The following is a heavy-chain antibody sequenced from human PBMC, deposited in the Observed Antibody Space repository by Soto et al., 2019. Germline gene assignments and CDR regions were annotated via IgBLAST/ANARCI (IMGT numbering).Heavy chain of an antibody. V-gene: IGHV3-74*01. CDR1: GFTFSNYW. J-gene: IGHJ4*02. CDR2: IDTDGSTT. D-gene: IGHD2-2*01. Sequence: PVGSLRLSCATSGFTFSNYWMHWVRQVPGRGLVWVSRIDTDGSTTSYADFAKGRFTISRDNAKSTLSLQMNSLRAEDTAIYYCARSRRPARLGPKGAIDYWGQGTLVTVSS. CDR3: ARSRRPARLGPKGAIDY.